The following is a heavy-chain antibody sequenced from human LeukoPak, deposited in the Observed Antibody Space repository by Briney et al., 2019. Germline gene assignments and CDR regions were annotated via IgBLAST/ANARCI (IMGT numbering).Heavy chain of an antibody. V-gene: IGHV3-21*01. CDR1: GFTVSNNN. Sequence: GGSLRLSCGASGFTVSNNNMNWVRQAPGEGLEWVSSINSGSTSIYYADSVRGRSTSSRDNAKYSLLLQMNSLRAEDTAVYYGPRDVTNGFDSWGQGTLVTVSS. D-gene: IGHD1-14*01. J-gene: IGHJ5*01. CDR2: INSGSTSI. CDR3: PRDVTNGFDS.